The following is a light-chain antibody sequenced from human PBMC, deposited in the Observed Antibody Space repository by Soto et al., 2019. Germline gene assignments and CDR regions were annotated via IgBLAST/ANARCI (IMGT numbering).Light chain of an antibody. CDR2: AAA. Sequence: IVLTQSPGTLSLSPGERATLSCRASQSVSSAFFAWYQQKPGQPLRLLIYAAASRATGIPDRFSGSGSATDFALTLSRLEPEDFAVYYCQQYGDSPPTFGRGTKVEIK. J-gene: IGKJ2*01. V-gene: IGKV3-20*01. CDR3: QQYGDSPPT. CDR1: QSVSSAF.